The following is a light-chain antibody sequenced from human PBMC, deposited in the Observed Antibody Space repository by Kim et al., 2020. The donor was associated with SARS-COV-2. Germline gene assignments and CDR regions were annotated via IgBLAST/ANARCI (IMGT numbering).Light chain of an antibody. Sequence: GQGASSSCPGSSPTNGSNYGYGDERPPGPAPKLLVYRNNQRPSGVPDRFSGSKSGTTATLAISGLRSEEEADYYCAAWDDSLSGWVFGGGTQLTVL. J-gene: IGLJ3*02. CDR1: SPTNGSNY. V-gene: IGLV1-47*01. CDR3: AAWDDSLSGWV. CDR2: RNN.